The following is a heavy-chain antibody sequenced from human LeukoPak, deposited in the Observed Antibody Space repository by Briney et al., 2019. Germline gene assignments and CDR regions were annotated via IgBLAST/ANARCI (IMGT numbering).Heavy chain of an antibody. CDR2: ISYDGSNK. J-gene: IGHJ4*02. CDR3: ALPDSSSWYGYFDY. V-gene: IGHV3-30*03. D-gene: IGHD6-13*01. CDR1: GFTFSTYS. Sequence: GGSLRLSCAASGFTFSTYSMSWARQAPGKGLEWVAVISYDGSNKYYADSVKGRFTISRDNSKNTLYLQMNSLRAEDTAVYYCALPDSSSWYGYFDYWGQGTLVTVSS.